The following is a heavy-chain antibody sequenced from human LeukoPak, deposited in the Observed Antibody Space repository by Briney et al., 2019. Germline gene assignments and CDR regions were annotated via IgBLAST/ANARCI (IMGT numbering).Heavy chain of an antibody. Sequence: PGGSLRLSCAASGFTVSSNYMSWVRQAPGKGLEWVSVIYSGGSTYYADSVKGRFTISRDNSKNTLYLQMNSLRAEDTAVYYCARALGILPDAFDIWGQGTMVTVSS. J-gene: IGHJ3*02. CDR1: GFTVSSNY. V-gene: IGHV3-66*01. D-gene: IGHD6-13*01. CDR2: IYSGGST. CDR3: ARALGILPDAFDI.